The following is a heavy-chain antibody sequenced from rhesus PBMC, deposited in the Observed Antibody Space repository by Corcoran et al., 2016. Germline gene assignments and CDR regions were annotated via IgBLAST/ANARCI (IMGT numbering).Heavy chain of an antibody. Sequence: LQLQESGPGLVKSSETLSLTCAVSGGSISRSYWSWIRQAPGKGLAWIGNIYGSGSSTNYNPSLKSRVTLSVDTSKNQLSLKLSSVTAADTAVYYCARVGVVVVSAPLGYNSLDVWGRGVLVTVSS. CDR2: IYGSGSST. CDR1: GGSISRSY. CDR3: ARVGVVVVSAPLGYNSLDV. J-gene: IGHJ5-2*02. D-gene: IGHD2-39*02. V-gene: IGHV4-169*01.